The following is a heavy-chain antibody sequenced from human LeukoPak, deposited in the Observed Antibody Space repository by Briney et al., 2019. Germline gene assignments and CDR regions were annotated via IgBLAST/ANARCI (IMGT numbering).Heavy chain of an antibody. CDR3: ARARRIAENWFDP. CDR2: INHNGNVN. Sequence: PGGSLRLSCAASGFTFSSYWMNWARQAPGKGLEWVASINHNGNVNYYVDSVKGRFTISRDNAKNSLYLQMSNLRAEDTAVYYCARARRIAENWFDPWGQGTLVTVSS. J-gene: IGHJ5*02. D-gene: IGHD6-13*01. V-gene: IGHV3-7*03. CDR1: GFTFSSYW.